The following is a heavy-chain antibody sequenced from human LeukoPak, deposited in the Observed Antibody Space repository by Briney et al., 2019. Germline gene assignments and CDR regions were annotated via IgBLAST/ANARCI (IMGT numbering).Heavy chain of an antibody. V-gene: IGHV4-38-2*02. CDR3: AKSGGSGLIDY. D-gene: IGHD1-26*01. J-gene: IGHJ4*02. Sequence: SETLSLTCTVSGYSISSGYYWGWIRQPPGKGLEWIGSIYHSGSTYYNPSLESRVTISVDTSMNKFSLNLSSVTAADTAVYYCAKSGGSGLIDYWGQGTLVTVSS. CDR2: IYHSGST. CDR1: GYSISSGYY.